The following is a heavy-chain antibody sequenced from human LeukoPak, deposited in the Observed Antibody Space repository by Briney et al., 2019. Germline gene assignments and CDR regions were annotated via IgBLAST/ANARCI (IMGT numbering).Heavy chain of an antibody. Sequence: ASVKVSCKASGYTFTSYGISWVRQAPGQGLEWMGWVSTYNGNTNYAHNLQGRVTMTTDTSTSTAYMELRSLRSDDTAVYYCARDYSSGWPNFDYWGQGTLVTVSS. CDR2: VSTYNGNT. CDR3: ARDYSSGWPNFDY. V-gene: IGHV1-18*01. D-gene: IGHD6-19*01. J-gene: IGHJ4*02. CDR1: GYTFTSYG.